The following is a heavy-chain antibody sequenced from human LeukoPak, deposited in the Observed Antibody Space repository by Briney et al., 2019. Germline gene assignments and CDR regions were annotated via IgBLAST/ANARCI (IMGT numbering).Heavy chain of an antibody. D-gene: IGHD2-2*01. Sequence: PSETLSLTCTVSGGSISSGDYYWSWIRQHPGKGLEWIGYIYYSGSTYYNPSLKSRVTISVDTSKNQFSLKLSSVTAADTAVYYCAREPRSSANMGIDYWGQGTLVTVSS. J-gene: IGHJ4*02. CDR3: AREPRSSANMGIDY. V-gene: IGHV4-31*03. CDR1: GGSISSGDYY. CDR2: IYYSGST.